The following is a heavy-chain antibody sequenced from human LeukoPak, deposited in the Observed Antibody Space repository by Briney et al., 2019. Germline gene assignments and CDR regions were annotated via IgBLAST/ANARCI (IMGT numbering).Heavy chain of an antibody. V-gene: IGHV3-7*01. CDR3: AREDSSGWYGYYFAY. J-gene: IGHJ4*02. CDR1: GFTFSSYW. Sequence: GGSLRLSCAASGFTFSSYWMSWVRQAPGKGLEWVANIMQDGSEKYYVDSVKGRFTISRDNAKNSLYLQMNSLRAEDTAVYYCAREDSSGWYGYYFAYWGQGTLVTVSS. CDR2: IMQDGSEK. D-gene: IGHD6-19*01.